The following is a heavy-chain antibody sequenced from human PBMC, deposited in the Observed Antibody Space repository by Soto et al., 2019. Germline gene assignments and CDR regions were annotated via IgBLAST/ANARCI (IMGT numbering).Heavy chain of an antibody. CDR3: ARPWDTAMVSTWNY. CDR2: INKNGGEK. D-gene: IGHD5-18*01. V-gene: IGHV3-7*03. Sequence: GWSLRLSCAASVFTFSSYSMSWVRQAPGKGLEWVANINKNGGEKYYVDSVKGRFTISRDNAKNSLYLQMNSLRAEGTAVYYCARPWDTAMVSTWNYWGQGTLVTVSS. J-gene: IGHJ4*02. CDR1: VFTFSSYS.